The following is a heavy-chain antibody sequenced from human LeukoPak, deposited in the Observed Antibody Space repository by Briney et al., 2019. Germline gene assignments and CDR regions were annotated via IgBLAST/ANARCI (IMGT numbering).Heavy chain of an antibody. D-gene: IGHD6-6*01. J-gene: IGHJ4*02. CDR1: GFTFSSYA. CDR2: ISGSGDNT. V-gene: IGHV3-23*01. CDR3: AKGSSIAFDY. Sequence: GGSLRLSCVVSGFTFSSYAMSWVRQAPGKGLEWVSGISGSGDNTYYADSVKGRFTISRDNSKNTLYVQMNSLGTEDTAAYYCAKGSSIAFDYWGQGTLVTVSS.